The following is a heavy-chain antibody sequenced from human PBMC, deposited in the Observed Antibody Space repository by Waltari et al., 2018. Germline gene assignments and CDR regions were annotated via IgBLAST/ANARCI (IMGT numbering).Heavy chain of an antibody. CDR2: VSASAYST. CDR3: AKGGIVVVQYYFDY. V-gene: IGHV3-23*01. J-gene: IGHJ4*02. CDR1: GFSFRTYV. D-gene: IGHD2-2*01. Sequence: VQLLESGGGLVQPGGSLRLSCAASGFSFRTYVMSWVRQAPGKGLDWVSSVSASAYSTYYADSVKGRFTISRDDSKDTLYLQMNSLRADDTAVYYCAKGGIVVVQYYFDYWGQGALVTVSS.